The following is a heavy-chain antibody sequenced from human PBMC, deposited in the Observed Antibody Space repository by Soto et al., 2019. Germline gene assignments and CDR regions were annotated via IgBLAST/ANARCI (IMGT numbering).Heavy chain of an antibody. Sequence: SETLSLTCAVSSGSISSSNWWSWVRQPPGKGLEWFGEIFHIGIPNYTPSLKSRVTFSLEKSKTQFSPKLSSVTAADTAVYYCARRALRFLEGFDPWGQGTLVTVSS. D-gene: IGHD3-3*01. V-gene: IGHV4-4*02. J-gene: IGHJ5*02. CDR3: ARRALRFLEGFDP. CDR2: IFHIGIP. CDR1: SGSISSSNW.